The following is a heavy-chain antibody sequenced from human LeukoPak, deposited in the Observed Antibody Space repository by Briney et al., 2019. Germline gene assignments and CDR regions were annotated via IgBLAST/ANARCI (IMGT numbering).Heavy chain of an antibody. CDR1: GFSFINSA. Sequence: PGGSLRLSCAASGFSFINSAMSWVRQAPGKGLEWVSIFGGRGPGTYYADSVRGRFTIFRDNSDNTLHLQMNSLRVEDTAVYYCAKAYTMTSWWFDGWGQGILVTVSS. CDR2: FGGRGPGT. CDR3: AKAYTMTSWWFDG. V-gene: IGHV3-23*01. D-gene: IGHD2-15*01. J-gene: IGHJ4*02.